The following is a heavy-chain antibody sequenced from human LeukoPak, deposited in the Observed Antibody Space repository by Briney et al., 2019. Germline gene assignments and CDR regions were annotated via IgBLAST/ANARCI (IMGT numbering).Heavy chain of an antibody. V-gene: IGHV1-8*01. CDR2: MNPNSGNT. Sequence: ASVKVSCKASGYTFTSYDINWVRQATGQGLEWIGWMNPNSGNTGYAQKFQGRVTMTRNTSISTAYMELSSLRSEDTAVYYCARGGGALAAAAYDYWGQGTLVTVSS. CDR1: GYTFTSYD. J-gene: IGHJ4*02. CDR3: ARGGGALAAAAYDY. D-gene: IGHD6-13*01.